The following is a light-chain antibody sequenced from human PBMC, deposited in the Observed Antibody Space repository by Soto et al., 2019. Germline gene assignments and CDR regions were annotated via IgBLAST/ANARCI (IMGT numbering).Light chain of an antibody. CDR1: QSVASN. J-gene: IGKJ4*01. Sequence: DIVMTQSPATLSVSPGERATLSCRASQSVASNLAWYQQRPGQAPRLLIYGASTRATGVPVRFSGSGSGTDFTLTISSLQPEDFAVYYCHHYNNWPHTFGGGTKVEIK. CDR3: HHYNNWPHT. CDR2: GAS. V-gene: IGKV3-15*01.